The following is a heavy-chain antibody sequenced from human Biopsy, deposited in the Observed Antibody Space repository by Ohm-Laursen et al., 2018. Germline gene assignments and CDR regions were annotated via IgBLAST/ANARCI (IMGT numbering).Heavy chain of an antibody. CDR2: IYNTETT. J-gene: IGHJ5*02. Sequence: GTLSLTCTVSGGSISSSTTYYWAWLRQPPGKGLEWIGSIYNTETTFYNPSLKSRVTISVDTSTNQFSLKASSVTAADTALYFCARHPTGFWFDPWGHGTLVTVSS. CDR1: GGSISSSTTYY. V-gene: IGHV4-39*01. CDR3: ARHPTGFWFDP.